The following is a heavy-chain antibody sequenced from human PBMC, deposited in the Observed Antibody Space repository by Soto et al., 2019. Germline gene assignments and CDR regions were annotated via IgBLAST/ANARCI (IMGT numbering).Heavy chain of an antibody. J-gene: IGHJ4*02. Sequence: PGGSLRLSCAASGFTFSSYAMSWVRQAPGKGLEWVSAISGSGGSTFYADSVKGRFTISRDNSKNTLYLQMNSLRAADTAVYYCARGVVVIDPYFDYWGQGTLVTVSS. CDR2: ISGSGGST. D-gene: IGHD3-22*01. CDR1: GFTFSSYA. CDR3: ARGVVVIDPYFDY. V-gene: IGHV3-23*01.